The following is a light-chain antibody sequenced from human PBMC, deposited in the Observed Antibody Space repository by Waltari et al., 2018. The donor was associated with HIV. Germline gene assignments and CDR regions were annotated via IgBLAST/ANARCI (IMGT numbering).Light chain of an antibody. CDR3: SSYANTNSVI. Sequence: QSALTQPASVSGSPGQSITISCSGTTSYVGSYNFFSWYQKHPGKAPKLMIHEVTNRASGASTRFSGSKSGKTAYLTISGLQTEDEADYYCSSYANTNSVIFGGGTKLTVL. CDR2: EVT. J-gene: IGLJ2*01. V-gene: IGLV2-14*03. CDR1: TSYVGSYNF.